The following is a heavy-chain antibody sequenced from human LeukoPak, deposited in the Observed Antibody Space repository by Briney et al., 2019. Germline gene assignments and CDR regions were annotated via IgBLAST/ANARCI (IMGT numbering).Heavy chain of an antibody. V-gene: IGHV3-9*01. Sequence: GGSLRLSCAASGFTFDDYAMHWVRQAPGKGLEWVSGISWNSGSIDYADSVKGRFTISRDNAKNFLYLQMNSLRAEDTALYYCAKDMAGSFEYFDYWGQGTLVTVSS. CDR2: ISWNSGSI. D-gene: IGHD6-19*01. J-gene: IGHJ4*02. CDR3: AKDMAGSFEYFDY. CDR1: GFTFDDYA.